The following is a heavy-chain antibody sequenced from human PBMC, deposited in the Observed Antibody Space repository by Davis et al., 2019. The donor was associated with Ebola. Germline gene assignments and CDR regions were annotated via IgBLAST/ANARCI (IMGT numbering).Heavy chain of an antibody. CDR1: GGSISSGGYY. CDR3: ARDSQPMYYYGSGNYYYGMDV. D-gene: IGHD3-10*01. Sequence: SETLSLTCTVSGGSISSGGYYCSWLRQHPGKGLEWIGYIYYSGRTYYNPSLKSRVTISVDTSKTQFSLKLGSVTAADTAVYYCARDSQPMYYYGSGNYYYGMDVWGQGTTVTVSS. CDR2: IYYSGRT. V-gene: IGHV4-31*03. J-gene: IGHJ6*02.